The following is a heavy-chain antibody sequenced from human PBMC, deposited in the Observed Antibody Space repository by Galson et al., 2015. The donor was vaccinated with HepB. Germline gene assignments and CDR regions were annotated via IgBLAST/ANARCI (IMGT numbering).Heavy chain of an antibody. V-gene: IGHV3-30-3*01. Sequence: SLRLSCAASGFTFSSYAMHWVRQAPGKGLEWVAVISYDGSNKYYADSVKGRFTISRDNSKNTLYLQMNSLRAEDTAVYYCARDRSSWRAYGDYDPATHINYYYYGMDVWGQGTTVTVSS. J-gene: IGHJ6*02. CDR3: ARDRSSWRAYGDYDPATHINYYYYGMDV. CDR1: GFTFSSYA. CDR2: ISYDGSNK. D-gene: IGHD4-17*01.